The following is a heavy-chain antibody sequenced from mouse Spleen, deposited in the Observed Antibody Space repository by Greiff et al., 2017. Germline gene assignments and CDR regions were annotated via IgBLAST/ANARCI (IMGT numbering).Heavy chain of an antibody. CDR1: GYAFTNYL. Sequence: VQVVESGAELVRPGTSVKVSCKASGYAFTNYLIEWVKQRPGQGLEWIGVINPGSGGTNYNEKFKGKATLTADKSSSTAYMQLSSLTSDDSAVYFCARDGPHYYAMDYWGQGTSVTVSS. CDR2: INPGSGGT. D-gene: IGHD2-3*01. V-gene: IGHV1-54*01. CDR3: ARDGPHYYAMDY. J-gene: IGHJ4*01.